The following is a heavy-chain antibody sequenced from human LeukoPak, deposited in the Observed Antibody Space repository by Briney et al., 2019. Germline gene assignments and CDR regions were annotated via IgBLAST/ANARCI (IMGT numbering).Heavy chain of an antibody. J-gene: IGHJ4*02. D-gene: IGHD6-13*01. V-gene: IGHV4-38-2*02. CDR1: GYSMSSGYY. Sequence: SETLSLTCTVSGYSMSSGYYWGWIRPPPERGREWIGSMYHTGSTYYNPSLKSRVTISVDTSKNQFSLRLSSVTAADTAVYYCARVTGYMTEDYFDYWGQGTLITVSS. CDR2: MYHTGST. CDR3: ARVTGYMTEDYFDY.